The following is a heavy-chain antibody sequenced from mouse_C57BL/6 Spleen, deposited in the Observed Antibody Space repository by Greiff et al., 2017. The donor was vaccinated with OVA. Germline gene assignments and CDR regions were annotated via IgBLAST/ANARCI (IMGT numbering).Heavy chain of an antibody. J-gene: IGHJ3*01. CDR3: ANYYGSSTWFAY. V-gene: IGHV1-74*01. Sequence: VQLQQPGAELVKPGASVKVSCKASGYTFTSYWMHWVKQRPGQGLEWIGRIHPSDSDTNYNPKFKGKGTLTVDKSSSTAYMQLSSLTSEDSAVYYCANYYGSSTWFAYWGQGTLVTVSA. D-gene: IGHD1-1*01. CDR1: GYTFTSYW. CDR2: IHPSDSDT.